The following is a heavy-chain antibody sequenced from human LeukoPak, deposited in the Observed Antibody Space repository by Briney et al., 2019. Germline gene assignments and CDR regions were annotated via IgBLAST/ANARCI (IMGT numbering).Heavy chain of an antibody. CDR2: ISYDGSNK. J-gene: IGHJ3*02. Sequence: GGSLRLSCAASGFTFSSYGMHWVRQAPGKGLEWVAVISYDGSNKYYADSVKGRFTISRDNSKNTLYLQMNSLRAEDTAVYYCAKGVRTMIVVSDAFDIWGQGTMVTVSS. D-gene: IGHD3-22*01. CDR1: GFTFSSYG. V-gene: IGHV3-30*18. CDR3: AKGVRTMIVVSDAFDI.